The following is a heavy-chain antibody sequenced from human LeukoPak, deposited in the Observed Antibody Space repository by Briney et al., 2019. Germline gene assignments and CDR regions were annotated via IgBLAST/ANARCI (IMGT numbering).Heavy chain of an antibody. V-gene: IGHV3-48*01. Sequence: GGSLGLSLAASGFTFSTYNMPWARQTPGKGLDWLFYINSGGSAVHYADSVKDRFTFSRDNAKNLLYLQMNSLRVEDTGIYYCARVGSRGDWFDYWGQGTRVTVSS. D-gene: IGHD1-26*01. CDR1: GFTFSTYN. CDR3: ARVGSRGDWFDY. CDR2: INSGGSAV. J-gene: IGHJ5*01.